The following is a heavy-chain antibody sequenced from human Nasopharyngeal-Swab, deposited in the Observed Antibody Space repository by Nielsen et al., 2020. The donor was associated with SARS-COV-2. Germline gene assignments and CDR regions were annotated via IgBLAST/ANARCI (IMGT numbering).Heavy chain of an antibody. CDR2: IYYSGSS. Sequence: GSLRLSCTVSGGSVSSESYYWTWVRQSPGKGLDWIGYIYYSGSSSYNPSLKSRVTISVDMSKNQFSLKLSSVTAADTAVYYCARDRIYGGNSAFDYWGQGTLVTVSS. CDR3: ARDRIYGGNSAFDY. D-gene: IGHD4-23*01. J-gene: IGHJ4*02. CDR1: GGSVSSESYY. V-gene: IGHV4-61*01.